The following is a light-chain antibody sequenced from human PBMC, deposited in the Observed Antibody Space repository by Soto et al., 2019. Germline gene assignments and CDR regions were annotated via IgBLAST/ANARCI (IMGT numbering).Light chain of an antibody. CDR2: EVG. CDR1: STDVADYYY. Sequence: QSALTQPASVSGSPGQSITISCTGTSTDVADYYYVSWYQQHPGQAPKLLIYEVGNRPSGVSDRFSGSKSGNTASLRISGLQAEDDADYYCSSHTTSSTVYVFGGGTKVTVL. CDR3: SSHTTSSTVYV. V-gene: IGLV2-14*03. J-gene: IGLJ1*01.